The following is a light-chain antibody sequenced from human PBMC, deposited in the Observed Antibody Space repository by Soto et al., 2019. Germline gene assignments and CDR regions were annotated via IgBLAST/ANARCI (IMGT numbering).Light chain of an antibody. CDR2: DVS. Sequence: QSVLTQPASVSGSPGQSITISCTGARSDVGAYNFVSWYQQHPDKAPKLMIFDVSTRPSGVSNRFSGSKSGNAASLTISGLQAEDEDDYYCSSYTSSNARVVFGGGTKLTVL. V-gene: IGLV2-14*01. CDR1: RSDVGAYNF. CDR3: SSYTSSNARVV. J-gene: IGLJ2*01.